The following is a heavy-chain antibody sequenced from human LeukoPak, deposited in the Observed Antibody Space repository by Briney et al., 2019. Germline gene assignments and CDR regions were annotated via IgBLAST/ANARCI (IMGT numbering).Heavy chain of an antibody. V-gene: IGHV1-3*01. CDR1: GYTFTSYA. J-gene: IGHJ4*02. Sequence: GASLKVSCKASGYTFTSYAMHWVRQAPGQRLEWMGWINAGNGNTKYSQKFQGRVTITRDTSASTAYMELSSLRSEDTAVYYCARGVYDILTGGYWGQGTLVTVSS. CDR3: ARGVYDILTGGY. D-gene: IGHD3-9*01. CDR2: INAGNGNT.